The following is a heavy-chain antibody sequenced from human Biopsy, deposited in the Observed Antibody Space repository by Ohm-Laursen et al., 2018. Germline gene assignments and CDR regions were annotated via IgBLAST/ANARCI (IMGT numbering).Heavy chain of an antibody. J-gene: IGHJ6*02. D-gene: IGHD6-13*01. CDR1: GGSFNGYY. CDR2: INQTGNT. CDR3: ARVPLPGIGAAYQGRFLYGVDV. Sequence: SETLSLTCAVYGGSFNGYYWSWIRQPPGKGLEWIGVINQTGNTNYNPSLKSQAIISVDTAKKQFSLSLRSATAADTAVYYCARVPLPGIGAAYQGRFLYGVDVWGQGTTVSVSS. V-gene: IGHV4-34*01.